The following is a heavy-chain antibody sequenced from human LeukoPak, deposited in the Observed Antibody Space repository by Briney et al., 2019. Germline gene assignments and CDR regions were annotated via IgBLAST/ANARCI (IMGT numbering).Heavy chain of an antibody. CDR3: ARRLTQYDCFDP. CDR1: GNSVSSNSVT. D-gene: IGHD2-2*01. J-gene: IGHJ5*02. Sequence: SQTLSLTCAISGNSVSSNSVTWNWIRQSPSRGLEWLGRTYYRSTWYNDYAVSVRGRITVNPDTSKNRFSLHLNSVTPEDTAVYYCARRLTQYDCFDPWGQGILVTVSS. V-gene: IGHV6-1*01. CDR2: TYYRSTWYN.